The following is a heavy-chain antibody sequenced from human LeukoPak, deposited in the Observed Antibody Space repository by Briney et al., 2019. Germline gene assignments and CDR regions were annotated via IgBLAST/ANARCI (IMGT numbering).Heavy chain of an antibody. CDR2: IYTSGST. V-gene: IGHV4-4*07. J-gene: IGHJ6*02. CDR1: GGSISSYY. CDR3: ARESIAVAGTLGYYYYYGMDV. D-gene: IGHD6-19*01. Sequence: PSETLSPTCTVSGGSISSYYWSWIRQPAGKGLEWIGRIYTSGSTNYNPSLKSRVTMSVDTSKNQFSLKLSSVTAADTAVYYCARESIAVAGTLGYYYYYGMDVWGQGTTVTVSS.